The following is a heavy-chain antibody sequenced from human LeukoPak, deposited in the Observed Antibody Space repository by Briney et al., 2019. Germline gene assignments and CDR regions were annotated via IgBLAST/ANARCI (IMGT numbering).Heavy chain of an antibody. CDR2: INPNSGGT. Sequence: ASVKVSCKASGYTFTGYYMHWVRQAPGQGLEWMGRINPNSGGTNYAQKLQGRVTMTRDMSISTAYVELSRLRFDDTAVYYCAREVCTNGVCFGGYFDYWGQGTLVTVSS. V-gene: IGHV1-2*06. D-gene: IGHD2-8*01. CDR3: AREVCTNGVCFGGYFDY. J-gene: IGHJ4*02. CDR1: GYTFTGYY.